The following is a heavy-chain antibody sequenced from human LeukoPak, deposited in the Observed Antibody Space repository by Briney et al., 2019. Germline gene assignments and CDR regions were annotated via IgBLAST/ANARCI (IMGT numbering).Heavy chain of an antibody. CDR2: ISGSGGST. Sequence: GGSLRLSCAASGFTFSSYGMSWVRQAPGKGLEWVSAISGSGGSTYYADSVKGRFTISRDNSKNTLYLQMNSLRAEDTAVYYCAKDLHYDSSGSDYWGQGTLVTVSS. V-gene: IGHV3-23*01. CDR1: GFTFSSYG. D-gene: IGHD3-22*01. J-gene: IGHJ4*02. CDR3: AKDLHYDSSGSDY.